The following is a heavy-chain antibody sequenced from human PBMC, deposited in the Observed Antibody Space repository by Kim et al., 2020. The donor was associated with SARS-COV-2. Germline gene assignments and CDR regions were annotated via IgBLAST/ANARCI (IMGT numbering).Heavy chain of an antibody. CDR2: ISYDGSNK. J-gene: IGHJ4*02. CDR1: GFTFSSYA. D-gene: IGHD4-17*01. V-gene: IGHV3-30*04. Sequence: GGSLRLSCAASGFTFSSYAMHWVRQAPGKGLEWVAVISYDGSNKYYVDSVKGRFTISRDNSKNTLYLQMNSLRAEDTAVYYCARDRSFIKDYGDYYFDYWGQGTLVTVSS. CDR3: ARDRSFIKDYGDYYFDY.